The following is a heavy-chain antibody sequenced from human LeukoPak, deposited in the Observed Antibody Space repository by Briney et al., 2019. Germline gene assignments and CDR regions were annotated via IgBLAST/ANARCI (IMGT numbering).Heavy chain of an antibody. D-gene: IGHD5-18*01. J-gene: IGHJ6*03. V-gene: IGHV4-39*07. Sequence: SETLSLTCTVSGGSISSSSYYWGWIRQPPGKGLEWIGSIYYSGSTYYNPSLKSRVTISVGTSKNQFSLKLSSVTAADTAVYYCARVGYSYGPFRVSYYYYYMDVWGKGTTVTVSS. CDR1: GGSISSSSYY. CDR2: IYYSGST. CDR3: ARVGYSYGPFRVSYYYYYMDV.